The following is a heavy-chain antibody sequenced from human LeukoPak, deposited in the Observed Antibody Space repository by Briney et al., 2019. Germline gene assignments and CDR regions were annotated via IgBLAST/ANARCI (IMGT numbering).Heavy chain of an antibody. CDR3: ARDLDYGDYVVGYY. CDR1: GGSIRSSYYY. Sequence: SETLSLTCTVSGGSIRSSYYYWGWIRQPPGKGLEWIGYIYYSGSTNYNPSLKGRVTISVDTSKNQFSLKLSSVTATDTAVYYCARDLDYGDYVVGYYWGQGTLVTVSS. CDR2: IYYSGST. V-gene: IGHV4-61*01. D-gene: IGHD4-17*01. J-gene: IGHJ4*02.